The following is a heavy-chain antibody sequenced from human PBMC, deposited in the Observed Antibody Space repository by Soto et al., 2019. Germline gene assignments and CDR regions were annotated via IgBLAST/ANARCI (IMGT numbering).Heavy chain of an antibody. CDR3: ATRDTGRVY. CDR1: GVSIGSHDW. D-gene: IGHD5-18*01. CDR2: SHQSGHT. J-gene: IGHJ4*02. Sequence: QVQLQESGPGLVKPSGTLSLTCAVSGVSIGSHDWWTWVRQPPGKGLEWIGESHQSGHTNYNSSLESRVTISLDTSENPFSLQLSSVTVADTAVYYCATRDTGRVYWGQGTLVTVSS. V-gene: IGHV4-4*02.